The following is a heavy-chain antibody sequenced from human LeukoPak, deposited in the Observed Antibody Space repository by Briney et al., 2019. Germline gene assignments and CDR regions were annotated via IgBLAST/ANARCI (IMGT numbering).Heavy chain of an antibody. Sequence: GRSLRLSCAASGFTFSTSGMHWVRQAPGKGLERVAVIWYDGSNKHYAESVKGRFTISRDNAKNTLYLQMNSLRAEDTAVYYCARDPEYNWNPLQDWGQGTLVTVSS. CDR1: GFTFSTSG. CDR2: IWYDGSNK. D-gene: IGHD1-20*01. V-gene: IGHV3-33*01. CDR3: ARDPEYNWNPLQD. J-gene: IGHJ4*02.